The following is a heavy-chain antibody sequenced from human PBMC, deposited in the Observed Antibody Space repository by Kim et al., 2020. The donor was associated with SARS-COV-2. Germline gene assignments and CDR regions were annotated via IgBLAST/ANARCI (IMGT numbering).Heavy chain of an antibody. Sequence: GGSLRLSCAASGFTFSSYGMHWVRQAPGKGLEWVAVIWYDGSNKYYADSVKGRFTISRDNSKNTLYLQMNSLRAEDTAVYYCARETLKYYYDSSGNPDAFDIWGQGTMVTVSS. CDR1: GFTFSSYG. CDR2: IWYDGSNK. J-gene: IGHJ3*02. V-gene: IGHV3-33*01. D-gene: IGHD3-22*01. CDR3: ARETLKYYYDSSGNPDAFDI.